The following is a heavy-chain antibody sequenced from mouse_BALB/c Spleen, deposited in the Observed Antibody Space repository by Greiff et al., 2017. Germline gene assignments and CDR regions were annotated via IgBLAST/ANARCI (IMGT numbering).Heavy chain of an antibody. D-gene: IGHD3-1*01. CDR1: GYTFTSYV. CDR3: ARGGIRLGLLLAY. CDR2: INPYNDGT. V-gene: IGHV1-14*01. J-gene: IGHJ3*01. Sequence: VQLQQSGPELVKPGASVKMSCKASGYTFTSYVMHWVKQKPGQGLEWIGYINPYNDGTKYNEKFKGKATLTSDKSSSTAYMELSSLTSEDSAVYYCARGGIRLGLLLAYWGQGTLVTVSA.